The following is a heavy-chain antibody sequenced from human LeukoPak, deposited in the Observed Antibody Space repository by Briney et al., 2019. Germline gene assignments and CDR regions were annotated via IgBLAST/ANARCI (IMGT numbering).Heavy chain of an antibody. V-gene: IGHV3-30*03. CDR2: ISYDGSNK. Sequence: GGSLGLSCAASGFTFSSYGMHWVRQAPGKGLEWVAVISYDGSNKYYADSVKGRFTISRDNSKNTLYLQMNSLRAEDTAVYYCARDNTYSSGGTYYDRFDYWGQGTLVTVSS. CDR3: ARDNTYSSGGTYYDRFDY. CDR1: GFTFSSYG. J-gene: IGHJ4*02. D-gene: IGHD2-15*01.